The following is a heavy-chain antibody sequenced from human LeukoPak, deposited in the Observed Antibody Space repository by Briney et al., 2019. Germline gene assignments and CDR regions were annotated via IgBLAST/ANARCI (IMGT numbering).Heavy chain of an antibody. V-gene: IGHV1-8*03. CDR1: GYTFTSYD. J-gene: IGHJ5*02. D-gene: IGHD2-8*01. CDR3: ARGRXGRYCTNGVCYSNWFDP. CDR2: MNPNSGNT. Sequence: GASVKVSCKASGYTFTSYDINWVRQATGQGLEWMGWMNPNSGNTGYAQKFQGRVTITRNTSISTAYMELSSLRSEDTAVYYCARGRXGRYCTNGVCYSNWFDPWGQGTLVTVSP.